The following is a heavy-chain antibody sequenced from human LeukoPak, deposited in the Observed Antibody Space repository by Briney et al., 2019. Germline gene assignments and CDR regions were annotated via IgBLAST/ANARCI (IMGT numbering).Heavy chain of an antibody. J-gene: IGHJ6*03. CDR1: GDSISSGTYY. Sequence: TSQTLSLTCSVSGDSISSGTYYWSWVRQPAGKGLEWIGRIYTSGSTSYNPSLKSRVTMSVDTSKNQFSLKLSSVTAADTAVYYCARDGYLWSGGGKYLHYMDVWGKGTTVTVSS. D-gene: IGHD2-15*01. CDR2: IYTSGST. CDR3: ARDGYLWSGGGKYLHYMDV. V-gene: IGHV4-61*02.